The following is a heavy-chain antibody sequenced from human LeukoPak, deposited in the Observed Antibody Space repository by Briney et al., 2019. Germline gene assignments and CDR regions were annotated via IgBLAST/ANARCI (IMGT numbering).Heavy chain of an antibody. J-gene: IGHJ5*01. V-gene: IGHV3-7*03. CDR2: KKQGGREE. D-gene: IGHD3-10*01. CDR1: EFIFSDYW. Sequence: LPGGSLRLSCVASEFIFSDYWMSWVRQAPGKGLEWVANKKQGGREEKYVGSVKGRFAISRDDAKSTLCLQMDSLSGDDTAVYYCARDNGGWFDSWGRGTLVTVSS. CDR3: ARDNGGWFDS.